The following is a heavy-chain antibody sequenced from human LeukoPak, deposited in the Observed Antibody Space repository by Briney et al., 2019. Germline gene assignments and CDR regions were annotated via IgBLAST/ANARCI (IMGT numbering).Heavy chain of an antibody. J-gene: IGHJ5*02. V-gene: IGHV3-33*01. D-gene: IGHD1-1*01. CDR1: GVTFSNHG. CDR2: IWYDGRNK. Sequence: QPGRSLPLSSASSGVTFSNHGMHWVRQAPGKGLEWVALIWYDGRNKEYAESVKGRFTISRDNSKNTLYLQMNSLRDEDTAVYYCARDQGTSTTAPKRKGRFDPWGQGTLVTVS. CDR3: ARDQGTSTTAPKRKGRFDP.